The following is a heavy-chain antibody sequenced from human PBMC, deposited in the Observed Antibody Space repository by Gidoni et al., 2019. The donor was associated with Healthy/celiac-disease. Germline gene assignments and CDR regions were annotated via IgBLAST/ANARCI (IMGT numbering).Heavy chain of an antibody. CDR3: ARALGLRLVPLY. Sequence: QVQLVQSGAAVKKPGASVKVSCKESGYTFTSYDINWVRQATGQGLEWMGWMNPNSGNTGYAQKFQGRVTMTRNTSISTAYMELSSLRSEDTAVYYCARALGLRLVPLYWGQGTLVTVSS. J-gene: IGHJ4*02. D-gene: IGHD3-3*01. CDR2: MNPNSGNT. CDR1: GYTFTSYD. V-gene: IGHV1-8*01.